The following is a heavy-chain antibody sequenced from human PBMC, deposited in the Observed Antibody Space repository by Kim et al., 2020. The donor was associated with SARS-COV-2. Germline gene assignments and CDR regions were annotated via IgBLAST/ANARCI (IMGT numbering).Heavy chain of an antibody. CDR3: ARGGLTRGGYSYGPVDY. D-gene: IGHD5-18*01. V-gene: IGHV1-69*01. Sequence: FQGRVTITADESTSTAYMELSSLRSEDTAVYYCARGGLTRGGYSYGPVDYWGQGTLVTVSS. J-gene: IGHJ4*02.